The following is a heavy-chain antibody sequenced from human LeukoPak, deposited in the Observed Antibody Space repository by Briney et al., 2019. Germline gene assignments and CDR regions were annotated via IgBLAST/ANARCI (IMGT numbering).Heavy chain of an antibody. J-gene: IGHJ4*02. D-gene: IGHD4-17*01. V-gene: IGHV3-11*04. CDR3: AGGDNPGYGDYDFDY. CDR1: GFTFSDYY. Sequence: GGSLRLSCAASGFTFSDYYMSWIRQAPGKGLDWVSHISSGGTTISYADSVKGRFTISRDNAKNSLYLQMNSLRAEDTAVYYCAGGDNPGYGDYDFDYWGQGTLVTVSS. CDR2: ISSGGTTI.